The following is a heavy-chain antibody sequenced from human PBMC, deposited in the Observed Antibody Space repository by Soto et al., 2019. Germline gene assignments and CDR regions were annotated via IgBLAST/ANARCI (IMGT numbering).Heavy chain of an antibody. CDR2: TRNKANSYTT. J-gene: IGHJ4*02. Sequence: EVQLVESGGGLVQPGGSLRLSCAASGLTFSDRYMDWVRQAPGKGLEWVGRTRNKANSYTTEYAASVKGRFTISRDDSKNPLYRQMNSLKAEDTAVYYCARGRGYDLWSGYDYWGQGTLVTVSS. CDR1: GLTFSDRY. V-gene: IGHV3-72*01. CDR3: ARGRGYDLWSGYDY. D-gene: IGHD3-3*01.